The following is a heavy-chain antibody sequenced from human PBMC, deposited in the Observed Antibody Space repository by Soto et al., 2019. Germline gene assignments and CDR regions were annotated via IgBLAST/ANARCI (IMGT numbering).Heavy chain of an antibody. CDR3: AKEFLLGSPRFTYDYGMDV. CDR1: GGSICSYY. Sequence: PSETLSLTCSVSGGSICSYYWSWIRQPAVKVLEWIGRIYTSGSTNYNPSLKSRVTMSVDTSKNQFSLKLGSVIAEDTAVYYCAKEFLLGSPRFTYDYGMDVWGQGTTVTVSS. V-gene: IGHV4-4*07. J-gene: IGHJ6*02. D-gene: IGHD3-16*01. CDR2: IYTSGST.